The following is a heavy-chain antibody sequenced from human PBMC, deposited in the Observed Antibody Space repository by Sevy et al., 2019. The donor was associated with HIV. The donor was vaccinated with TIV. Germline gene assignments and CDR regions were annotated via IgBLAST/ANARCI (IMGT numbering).Heavy chain of an antibody. Sequence: GGLRLSCAASGFTFSSYAMSWVRQAPGKGLEWVSAISGSGYLTYYTDSVKGRFTISRDNSKNTLDLQMNSLRAEDTAVYYCAKEGGGYYYDSSGLFDYWGQGTLVTVSS. CDR2: ISGSGYLT. J-gene: IGHJ4*02. D-gene: IGHD3-22*01. V-gene: IGHV3-23*01. CDR3: AKEGGGYYYDSSGLFDY. CDR1: GFTFSSYA.